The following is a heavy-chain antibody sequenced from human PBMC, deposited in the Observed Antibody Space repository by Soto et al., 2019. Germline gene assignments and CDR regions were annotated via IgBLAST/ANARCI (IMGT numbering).Heavy chain of an antibody. CDR2: TYYRSRWYN. D-gene: IGHD1-1*01. V-gene: IGHV6-1*01. CDR1: GDSVSGDSAA. CDR3: AGTTSHHGLYMDV. Sequence: QVQLQESGPGLVKPSQTLSVSCAISGDSVSGDSAAWNWVRLSPSRGLEWLARTYYRSRWYNDYAVSVRSRITVNADTSKNQFSLQLTSVTPEDTAIYFCAGTTSHHGLYMDVWGRGTTVTVSS. J-gene: IGHJ6*03.